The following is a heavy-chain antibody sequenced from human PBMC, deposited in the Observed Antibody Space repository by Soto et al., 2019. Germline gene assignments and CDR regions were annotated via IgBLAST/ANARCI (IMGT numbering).Heavy chain of an antibody. CDR1: GFSLSTIAVG. CDR3: AHSMGFSWYSSGWMDDY. Sequence: QITLKESGPTLVKPTQTLTLTCTFSGFSLSTIAVGVGWIRQPPGKALEWVALIYWNDDQRYSPSLQNRLTITKDTSKNQVVLTMTNMDPVDTATYYCAHSMGFSWYSSGWMDDYWGQGTLVTVSS. J-gene: IGHJ4*02. D-gene: IGHD6-19*01. V-gene: IGHV2-5*01. CDR2: IYWNDDQ.